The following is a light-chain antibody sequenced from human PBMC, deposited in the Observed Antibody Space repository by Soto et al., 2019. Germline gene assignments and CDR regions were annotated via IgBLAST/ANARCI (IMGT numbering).Light chain of an antibody. CDR2: GAS. CDR3: QYYGSSPPTT. Sequence: EFVLTQSPGTLSLSPGERAILSCRASQSATSTYIAWYQQKPGQAPRLLIYGASSRATGIPDRFSGSGSGTDFTLTISRLEAEDFAVYYCQYYGSSPPTTFGQGTKLEIK. CDR1: QSATSTY. J-gene: IGKJ2*01. V-gene: IGKV3-20*01.